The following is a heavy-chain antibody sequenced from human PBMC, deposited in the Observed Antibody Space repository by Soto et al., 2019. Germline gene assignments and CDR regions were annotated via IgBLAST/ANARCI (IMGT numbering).Heavy chain of an antibody. Sequence: VQLVESGGGVVQPGRSLRLHCEASGFSFSRYGMHWVRQAPGMGLEWVAVISWDGLAQYYADSVKGRFTISRDNSQSTLYLQMNSLRTEDTAIYFCAKETIQVGGPNYFDYWGQGALVTVSS. CDR3: AKETIQVGGPNYFDY. CDR1: GFSFSRYG. J-gene: IGHJ4*02. V-gene: IGHV3-30*18. D-gene: IGHD1-1*01. CDR2: ISWDGLAQ.